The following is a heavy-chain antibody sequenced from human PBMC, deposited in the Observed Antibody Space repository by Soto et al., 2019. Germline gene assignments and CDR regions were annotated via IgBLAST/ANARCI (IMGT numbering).Heavy chain of an antibody. Sequence: QVQLVESGGDLVKPGGSLRLSCAASGYTFSDYYMSWIRQAPGKGLEWISYLDTSGTKIYYADYVKGRFTITRDNAKNSLYLEMNSLRDEDTAVYYCASHYDMWSGYLSPVDYWGQGALVTVSS. D-gene: IGHD3-3*01. J-gene: IGHJ4*02. CDR1: GYTFSDYY. V-gene: IGHV3-11*01. CDR3: ASHYDMWSGYLSPVDY. CDR2: LDTSGTKI.